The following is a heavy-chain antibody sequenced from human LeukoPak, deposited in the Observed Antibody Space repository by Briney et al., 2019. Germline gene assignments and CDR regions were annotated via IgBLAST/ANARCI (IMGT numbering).Heavy chain of an antibody. CDR1: GCPFSGYY. CDR2: INHSGST. CDR3: ERGGRIVALVYYYGMDV. V-gene: IGHV4-34*01. Sequence: SETLSLTCAVYGCPFSGYYWSWIRQPPGKGLEWIGEINHSGSTNYNPSLKSRVTISVDTSKNQLSLKLSYVSAADTAVYYCERGGRIVALVYYYGMDVWGQGTTVTVPS. J-gene: IGHJ6*01. D-gene: IGHD5-12*01.